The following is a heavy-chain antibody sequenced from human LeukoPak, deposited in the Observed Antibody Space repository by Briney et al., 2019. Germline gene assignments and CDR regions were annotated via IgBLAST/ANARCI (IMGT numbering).Heavy chain of an antibody. Sequence: PGGSLRLSCAASGFTFSDYYMSRIRQAPGKGLEWVSYISSSGSTIYYADSVKGRFTISRGNAKNSLYLQMNSLRAEDTAVYYCARGGRVLRFLEWLSGGAFDIWGQGTMVTVSS. CDR1: GFTFSDYY. CDR3: ARGGRVLRFLEWLSGGAFDI. V-gene: IGHV3-11*01. CDR2: ISSSGSTI. J-gene: IGHJ3*02. D-gene: IGHD3-3*01.